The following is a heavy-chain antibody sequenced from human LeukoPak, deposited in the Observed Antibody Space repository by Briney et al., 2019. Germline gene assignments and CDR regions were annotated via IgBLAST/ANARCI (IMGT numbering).Heavy chain of an antibody. CDR1: GYSISSGYY. V-gene: IGHV4-38-2*02. D-gene: IGHD3-10*01. Sequence: PSETLSLTCAVSGYSISSGYYWGWIRQPPGKGLEWIGSIYHSGSTYYNPSLKSRVTISVDTSKNQFSLKLSSVTAADTAVYYCARDDLWFGDNAFDIWGQGTMVTASS. CDR3: ARDDLWFGDNAFDI. CDR2: IYHSGST. J-gene: IGHJ3*02.